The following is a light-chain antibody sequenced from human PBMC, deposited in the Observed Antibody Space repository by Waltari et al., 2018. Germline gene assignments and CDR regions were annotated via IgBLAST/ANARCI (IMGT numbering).Light chain of an antibody. CDR3: MQGTHWPNMYT. CDR1: QSLVYSEGNTY. V-gene: IGKV2-30*01. Sequence: DVVMTQSPLSLPVTLGKPASISCRSSQSLVYSEGNTYLNWFQQRPGQSPRRLIYKVSNRDAGVPDRFSGSGSGTDFTLKISRVEAEDVGVYYCMQGTHWPNMYTFGQGTKLEIK. CDR2: KVS. J-gene: IGKJ2*01.